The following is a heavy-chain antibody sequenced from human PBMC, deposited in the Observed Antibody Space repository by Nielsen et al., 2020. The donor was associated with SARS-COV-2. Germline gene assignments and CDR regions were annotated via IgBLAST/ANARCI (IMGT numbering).Heavy chain of an antibody. CDR1: GFTFNDFY. V-gene: IGHV3-11*01. J-gene: IGHJ4*02. CDR3: ARRYNFADY. CDR2: ISSSGSTI. Sequence: GESLKISCAASGFTFNDFYMSWIRQAPGKGLEWLSYISSSGSTIYYADSVKGRFTISRDNAENSLYLQLNSLRAEDTAVYYCARRYNFADYWGRGTLVTVSS. D-gene: IGHD1-1*01.